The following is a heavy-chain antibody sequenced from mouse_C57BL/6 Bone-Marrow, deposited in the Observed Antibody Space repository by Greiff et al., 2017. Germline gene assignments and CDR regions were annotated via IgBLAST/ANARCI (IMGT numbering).Heavy chain of an antibody. CDR3: ARVTTRFYYFDY. CDR1: GYTFTSYW. D-gene: IGHD1-1*01. CDR2: IYPGSGST. V-gene: IGHV1-55*01. J-gene: IGHJ2*01. Sequence: VQLQQPGAELVKPGASVKMSCKASGYTFTSYWITWVKQRPGQGLEWIGDIYPGSGSTNYNEKFKSKATLTVDKSSSTAYMQLSSLTSEDSAVYYCARVTTRFYYFDYWGQGTTLTVSS.